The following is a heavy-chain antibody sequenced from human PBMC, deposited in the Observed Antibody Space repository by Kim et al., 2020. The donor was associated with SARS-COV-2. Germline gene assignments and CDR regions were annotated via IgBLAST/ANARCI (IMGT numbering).Heavy chain of an antibody. CDR3: AREWQGWFDP. V-gene: IGHV4-31*03. CDR2: IYYSGST. CDR1: RGSISSGGYY. J-gene: IGHJ5*02. Sequence: SETLSLTCTVSRGSISSGGYYWSWIRQHPGKGLEWIGYIYYSGSTYYNPSLKSRVTISVDTSKNQFSLKLSSVTAADTAVYYCAREWQGWFDPWGQGTLVTVSS.